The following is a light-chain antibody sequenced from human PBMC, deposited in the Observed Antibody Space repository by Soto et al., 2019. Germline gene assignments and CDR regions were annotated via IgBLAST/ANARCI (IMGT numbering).Light chain of an antibody. V-gene: IGKV3-11*01. J-gene: IGKJ5*01. CDR2: DAS. Sequence: EIVLTQFPATLSLSPGERATLSCRASQSVSSYLAWYQQKPGQAPRLLIYDASNRATGIPARFSGSGSGTDFTRTISRLEPEDFAVYCCQQRSNWPPITFGQGTRLEIK. CDR3: QQRSNWPPIT. CDR1: QSVSSY.